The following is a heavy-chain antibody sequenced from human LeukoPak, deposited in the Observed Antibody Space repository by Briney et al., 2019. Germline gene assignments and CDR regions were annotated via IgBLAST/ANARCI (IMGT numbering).Heavy chain of an antibody. D-gene: IGHD6-25*01. Sequence: GASVKVSCKASGYTFTSYYMHWVRQAPGQGLEWMGIINPSGGSTSYAQKFQGRVTMTRDMSTSTVYMELSSLRSEDTAVYYCARSGRGFDDAFDIWGQGTMVTVSS. CDR2: INPSGGST. J-gene: IGHJ3*02. CDR3: ARSGRGFDDAFDI. CDR1: GYTFTSYY. V-gene: IGHV1-46*01.